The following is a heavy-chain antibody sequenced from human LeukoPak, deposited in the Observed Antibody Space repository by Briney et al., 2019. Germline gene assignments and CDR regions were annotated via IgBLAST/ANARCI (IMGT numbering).Heavy chain of an antibody. Sequence: GGSLRLSCAASGFTFSTYAMTWVRQAPGRGLEWVSLIGGSGGGTYYADSVKGRFTISRDNSKNTVYLQMNSLRAEDTAVYYCTPLWFGKSFDYWGQGTLVTVSS. CDR3: TPLWFGKSFDY. CDR1: GFTFSTYA. J-gene: IGHJ4*02. V-gene: IGHV3-23*01. CDR2: IGGSGGGT. D-gene: IGHD3-10*01.